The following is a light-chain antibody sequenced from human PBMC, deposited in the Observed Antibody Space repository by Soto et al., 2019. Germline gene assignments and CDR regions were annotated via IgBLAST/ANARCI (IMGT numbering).Light chain of an antibody. CDR3: MQVLQTPVT. J-gene: IGKJ3*01. Sequence: DIVLTQSPLSLPVTPGEPASISCRSSQSLLHGSGYNYLDWYLQKPGQSPQLLIQLGSMRASGVPGRFTGSGSGTDFTLKIRRVEAEDVGVYYCMQVLQTPVTFGPGTKVEI. V-gene: IGKV2-28*01. CDR1: QSLLHGSGYNY. CDR2: LGS.